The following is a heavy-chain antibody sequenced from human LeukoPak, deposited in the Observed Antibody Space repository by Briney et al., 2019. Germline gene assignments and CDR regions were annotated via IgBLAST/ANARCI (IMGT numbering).Heavy chain of an antibody. J-gene: IGHJ6*02. CDR1: GDSVSSNSAA. D-gene: IGHD6-13*01. Sequence: TSQTLSLTCAISGDSVSSNSAAWNWIRQSPSRGLEWLGRTYYRSKWYNDYAVSVKSRITINPDTSKNQFSLQLNSVTPEDTAVYYCAREGVSSRITWYYYYYGMDVWGQGTTVTVSS. V-gene: IGHV6-1*01. CDR3: AREGVSSRITWYYYYYGMDV. CDR2: TYYRSKWYN.